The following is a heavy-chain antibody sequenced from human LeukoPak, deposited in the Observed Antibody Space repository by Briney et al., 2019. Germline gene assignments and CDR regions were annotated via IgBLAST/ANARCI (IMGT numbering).Heavy chain of an antibody. CDR1: GGSISSYY. Sequence: PSETLSLTCTVSGGSISSYYWSWIRQPPGKGLEWNGYIYYSGSTNYNPSLKSRVTISVDTSKNQFSLKLSSVTAADTAVYYCARDRGRYYDSSGYRFDYWGQGTLVTVSS. CDR3: ARDRGRYYDSSGYRFDY. D-gene: IGHD3-22*01. V-gene: IGHV4-59*01. J-gene: IGHJ4*02. CDR2: IYYSGST.